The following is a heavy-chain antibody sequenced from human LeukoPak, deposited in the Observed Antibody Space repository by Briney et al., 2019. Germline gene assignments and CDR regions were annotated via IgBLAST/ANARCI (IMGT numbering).Heavy chain of an antibody. CDR1: GFTFSDNY. Sequence: PGGSLRLSCAASGFTFSDNYMSWIRQAPGKGLEWVSYISSSGNTTYNADSVKGRFSITRDNAKNSLYLQINSLRAEDTAVYYCTRDNNRKDGYWGQGTLVTVSS. J-gene: IGHJ4*02. V-gene: IGHV3-11*04. CDR2: ISSSGNTT. D-gene: IGHD1-14*01. CDR3: TRDNNRKDGY.